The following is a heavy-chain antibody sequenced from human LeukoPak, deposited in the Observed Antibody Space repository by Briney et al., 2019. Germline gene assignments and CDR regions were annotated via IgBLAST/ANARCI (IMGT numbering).Heavy chain of an antibody. CDR1: GFTFSDYY. V-gene: IGHV3-11*01. CDR2: VSNNGSVT. J-gene: IGHJ4*02. Sequence: GGSLRLSCAASGFTFSDYYMSWIRQAPGKGLAWISYVSNNGSVTSYADSVKGRFTISRDNAENSVYLQMNSLRADDTGIYYCAVSGSSPNYWGQGTLVTVSS. D-gene: IGHD1-26*01. CDR3: AVSGSSPNY.